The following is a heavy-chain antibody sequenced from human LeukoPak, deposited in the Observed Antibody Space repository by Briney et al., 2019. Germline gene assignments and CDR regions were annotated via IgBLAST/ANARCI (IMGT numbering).Heavy chain of an antibody. CDR1: GFTFSSYW. V-gene: IGHV3-30-3*01. CDR3: ARSLIVGAHFDY. D-gene: IGHD1-26*01. Sequence: GGSLRLSCAASGFTFSSYWMSWARQAPGKGLEWVAVISYDGSNKYYADSVKGRLTISRDNSKNTLYLQMNSLRAEDTAVYYCARSLIVGAHFDYWGQGTLVTVSS. CDR2: ISYDGSNK. J-gene: IGHJ4*02.